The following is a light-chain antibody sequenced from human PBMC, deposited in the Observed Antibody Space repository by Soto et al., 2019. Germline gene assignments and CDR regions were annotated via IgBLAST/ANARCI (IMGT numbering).Light chain of an antibody. CDR2: EVS. V-gene: IGLV2-14*01. Sequence: QSALTQPASVSGSPGQSITISCTGTSSDVGAYNYVSWYQQYPGKAPKLMIHEVSKRPSGVSNRFSGSKSGNTASLTISGLQAEDEADYYCSSYTSSTTPYVFGTGTQLTVL. CDR3: SSYTSSTTPYV. J-gene: IGLJ1*01. CDR1: SSDVGAYNY.